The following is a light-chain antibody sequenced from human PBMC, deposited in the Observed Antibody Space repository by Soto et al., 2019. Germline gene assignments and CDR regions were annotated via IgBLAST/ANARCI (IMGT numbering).Light chain of an antibody. J-gene: IGLJ1*01. CDR1: SSYFGVYNY. CDR2: AVS. Sequence: QSALTQPASVSGSPGQSITISCTGTSSYFGVYNYVSWYQLHPGKAPKLMIYAVSTRTSGVSNRFSGSKSGNTASLTISGLQAEDEADYYCSSHNPIGTLQIFGPGTKLTVL. CDR3: SSHNPIGTLQI. V-gene: IGLV2-14*01.